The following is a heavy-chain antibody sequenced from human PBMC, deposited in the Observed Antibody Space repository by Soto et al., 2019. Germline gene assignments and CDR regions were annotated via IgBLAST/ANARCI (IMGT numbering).Heavy chain of an antibody. CDR3: ARVPPSTAHFDY. CDR2: IYYSGST. J-gene: IGHJ4*02. Sequence: PSETLSLTCTVSGGSISSSSYYWGWIRQPPGKGLEWIGSIYYSGSTYYNPSLKSRVTISVDTSKNQFSLKLSSVTAADTAVYYCARVPPSTAHFDYWGQGTLVTVSS. D-gene: IGHD4-4*01. V-gene: IGHV4-39*07. CDR1: GGSISSSSYY.